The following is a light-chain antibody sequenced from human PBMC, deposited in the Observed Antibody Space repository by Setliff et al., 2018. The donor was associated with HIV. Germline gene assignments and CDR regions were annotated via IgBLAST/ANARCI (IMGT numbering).Light chain of an antibody. Sequence: QSALTQPDSVSGSPGQSITISCTGTSSDVGGYSYVSWYQQHPDKAPKLMIDDVTNLPSGVSNRFSGSKSGNTASLTISGLQAEDEADYYCCSYTSSTPLYVFGSGTKVTVL. CDR1: SSDVGGYSY. CDR2: DVT. CDR3: CSYTSSTPLYV. V-gene: IGLV2-14*03. J-gene: IGLJ1*01.